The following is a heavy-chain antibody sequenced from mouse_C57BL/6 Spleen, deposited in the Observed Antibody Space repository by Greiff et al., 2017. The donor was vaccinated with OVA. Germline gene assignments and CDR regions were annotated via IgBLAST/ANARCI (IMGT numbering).Heavy chain of an antibody. CDR3: AREGYYGDWYFDV. J-gene: IGHJ1*03. V-gene: IGHV1-26*01. D-gene: IGHD1-1*01. CDR2: INPNNGGT. Sequence: EVQLQQSGPELVKPGASVKISCKASGYTFTDYYMNWVKQSHGKSLEWIGDINPNNGGTSYNQKFKGKATLTVDKSSSTAYMELRSLTSEDSAVYYCAREGYYGDWYFDVWGTGTTVTVSS. CDR1: GYTFTDYY.